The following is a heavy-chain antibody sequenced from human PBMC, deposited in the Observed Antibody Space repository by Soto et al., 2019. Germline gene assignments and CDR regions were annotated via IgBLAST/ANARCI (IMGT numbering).Heavy chain of an antibody. CDR2: IIPIFGTA. CDR3: ARFYCSGGSCYRWFDP. J-gene: IGHJ5*02. CDR1: GGTFSSYA. D-gene: IGHD2-15*01. Sequence: QVQLVQSGAEVQKPGSSVKVSCKASGGTFSSYAISWVRQAPGQGLEWMGGIIPIFGTANYAQKFQGRVKITADESTSTAYMELSSLRSEDTAVYYCARFYCSGGSCYRWFDPWGQGTLVTVSS. V-gene: IGHV1-69*01.